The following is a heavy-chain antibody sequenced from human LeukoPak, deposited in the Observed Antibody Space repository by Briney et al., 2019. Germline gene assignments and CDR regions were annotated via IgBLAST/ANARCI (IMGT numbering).Heavy chain of an antibody. V-gene: IGHV4-31*03. Sequence: TSQTLSLTCTVSGGSISSGGYYWSWIRQHPGKGLEWIGYIYYSGSTYYNPSLRSRVTISVDTSKNQFSLKLSSVTAADTAVYYCAREKKAREKREDYYGSGSYLDYWGQGTLVTVSP. D-gene: IGHD3-10*01. J-gene: IGHJ4*02. CDR2: IYYSGST. CDR1: GGSISSGGYY. CDR3: AREKKAREKREDYYGSGSYLDY.